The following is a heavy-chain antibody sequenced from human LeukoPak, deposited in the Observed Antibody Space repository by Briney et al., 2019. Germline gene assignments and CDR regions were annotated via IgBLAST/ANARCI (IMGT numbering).Heavy chain of an antibody. J-gene: IGHJ4*02. Sequence: SQILSLTCTVSGGSISSGDYYWSWIRQPPGKGLEWIGYINYSGSTSYYPSLKSRATISVDTPRNQFSLKLSSVTAADTAVYYCARAPLGFCSGGTCKRYFDYWGQGTLVTVSS. CDR2: INYSGST. D-gene: IGHD2-15*01. CDR3: ARAPLGFCSGGTCKRYFDY. CDR1: GGSISSGDYY. V-gene: IGHV4-30-4*01.